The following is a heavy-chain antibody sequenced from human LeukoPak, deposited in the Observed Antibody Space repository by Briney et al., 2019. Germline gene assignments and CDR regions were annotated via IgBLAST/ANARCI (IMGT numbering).Heavy chain of an antibody. J-gene: IGHJ4*02. CDR3: AKSAPSHDFNFDY. D-gene: IGHD3-3*01. V-gene: IGHV3-23*01. CDR1: GFTFSSYA. CDR2: ISNSGGST. Sequence: PGGSLRLSCAASGFTFSSYAMNWVRQAPGKGLEWVSGISNSGGSTDYADSVKGHFTISRDNSKNTLYLQMNRLRAEDTAVYYCAKSAPSHDFNFDYWGKGTLVTVSS.